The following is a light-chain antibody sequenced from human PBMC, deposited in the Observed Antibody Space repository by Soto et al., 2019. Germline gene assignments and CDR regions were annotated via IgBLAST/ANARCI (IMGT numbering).Light chain of an antibody. CDR3: QQYGGSPIT. CDR2: GAS. Sequence: IVLTQSPGTLSLSPGDRVTLSCRASQSVYTKLAWYQQKPGQAPTLLMSGASNRASGVPVRFSGSGSGTDFTLTISRLEPEDFALYYCQQYGGSPITFGLGTRLEIK. V-gene: IGKV3-20*01. CDR1: QSVYTK. J-gene: IGKJ5*01.